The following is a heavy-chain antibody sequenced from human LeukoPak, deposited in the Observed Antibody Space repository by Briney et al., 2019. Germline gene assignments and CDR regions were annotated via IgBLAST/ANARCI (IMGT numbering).Heavy chain of an antibody. V-gene: IGHV6-1*01. CDR3: ARAGYYDSSGYYYRFDAFDI. D-gene: IGHD3-22*01. J-gene: IGHJ3*02. CDR2: TYYRSKWYN. CDR1: GDSVSSNSAA. Sequence: SQTLSLTCAISGDSVSSNSAAWNWIRQSPSRGLEWLGRTYYRSKWYNDYAVSVKSRITINPDTSKNQFSLQLNSVTPEDTAVYYCARAGYYDSSGYYYRFDAFDIWGQGTMVTVSS.